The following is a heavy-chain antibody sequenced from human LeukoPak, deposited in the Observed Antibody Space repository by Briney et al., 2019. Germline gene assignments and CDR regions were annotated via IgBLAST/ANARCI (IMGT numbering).Heavy chain of an antibody. Sequence: ASVKVSCKASGYTFTGYYMHWVRQAPEQGLEWMGWINPNSGGTNYAQKFQGRVTMTRDTSISTAYMELSRLRSDDTAVYYCAREEPTVTHDAFDIWGQGTMVTVSS. CDR3: AREEPTVTHDAFDI. V-gene: IGHV1-2*02. CDR1: GYTFTGYY. J-gene: IGHJ3*02. CDR2: INPNSGGT. D-gene: IGHD4-17*01.